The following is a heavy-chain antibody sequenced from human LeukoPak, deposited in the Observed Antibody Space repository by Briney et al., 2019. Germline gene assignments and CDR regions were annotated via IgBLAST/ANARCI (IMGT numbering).Heavy chain of an antibody. D-gene: IGHD5-18*01. CDR2: ISSGSKYI. CDR1: GLTFSTYA. J-gene: IGHJ4*02. CDR3: ARALSYSYGSMDF. V-gene: IGHV3-21*01. Sequence: GGSLRLSCAASGLTFSTYAMNWVRQAPGEGLEWVSSISSGSKYIYNADSVKGRFTISRDNARNSLYLQMDSLRADDTAVYYCARALSYSYGSMDFWGQGTLVIVSS.